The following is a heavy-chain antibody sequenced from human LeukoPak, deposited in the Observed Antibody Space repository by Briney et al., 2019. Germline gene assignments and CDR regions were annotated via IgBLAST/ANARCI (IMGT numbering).Heavy chain of an antibody. CDR3: AKGGPWLGYLFDY. J-gene: IGHJ4*02. D-gene: IGHD6-19*01. Sequence: GGSLRLSCAASGFTFTSYAMSWVRQAPGKGLEWVSAISDIGDSTYYAASVKVRFTISRDNSKNTLYLQMNSLRAEDTAVYYCAKGGPWLGYLFDYWGRGTLVTVSS. CDR1: GFTFTSYA. CDR2: ISDIGDST. V-gene: IGHV3-23*01.